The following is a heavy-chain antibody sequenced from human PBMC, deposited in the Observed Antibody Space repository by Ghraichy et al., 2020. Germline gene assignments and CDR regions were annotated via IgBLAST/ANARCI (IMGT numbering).Heavy chain of an antibody. V-gene: IGHV3-64D*06. J-gene: IGHJ3*02. CDR1: GFTFSTYA. CDR3: VKPYYEFWSGYKDAFDI. Sequence: GESLNISCSASGFTFSTYAMHWVRQAPGKGLEYVSAISSNGGSTYYADSVKGRFTISRDNSKNTLYLQMSSLRAEDTAVYYCVKPYYEFWSGYKDAFDIWGQGTMVTVSS. CDR2: ISSNGGST. D-gene: IGHD3-3*01.